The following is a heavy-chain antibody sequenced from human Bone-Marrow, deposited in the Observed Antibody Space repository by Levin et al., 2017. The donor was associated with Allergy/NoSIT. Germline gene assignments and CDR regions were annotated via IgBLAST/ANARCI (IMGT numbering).Heavy chain of an antibody. V-gene: IGHV3-23*01. CDR2: IGGTGANT. CDR1: GFTFTSHA. Sequence: GGSLRLSCAASGFTFTSHAMSWVRQAPGKGLEWVSAIGGTGANTYYADSVKGRFTISRDNSKNTLYLQMNSLRAGATAVDDCEKGPLSGGDGMDVWGQGTTVTVSS. D-gene: IGHD3-3*01. J-gene: IGHJ6*02. CDR3: EKGPLSGGDGMDV.